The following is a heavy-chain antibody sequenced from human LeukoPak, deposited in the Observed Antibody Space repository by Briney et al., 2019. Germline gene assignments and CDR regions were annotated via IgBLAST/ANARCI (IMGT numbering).Heavy chain of an antibody. CDR3: TTAWLRGY. J-gene: IGHJ4*02. CDR1: GFTFNNAW. Sequence: GGSLRLSCAASGFTFNNAWMNWVRQGPVKGLEWVGRIKSNIDGGTTEYAAPVKGRFTISRDDSKNTLYLQMNSLKTEDTAVYYCTTAWLRGYWGQGTLVTVSS. D-gene: IGHD6-19*01. CDR2: IKSNIDGGTT. V-gene: IGHV3-15*07.